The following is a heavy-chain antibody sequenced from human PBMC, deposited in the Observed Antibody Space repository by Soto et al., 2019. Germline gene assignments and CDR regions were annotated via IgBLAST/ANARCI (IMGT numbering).Heavy chain of an antibody. J-gene: IGHJ6*03. D-gene: IGHD3-10*01. CDR2: IYYSGST. CDR1: GGSISSFY. Sequence: PSETLSLTRTVAGGSISSFYWSWIRQPPGKGLEWIGYIYYSGSTNYNPSLKSRVTISVDTSKNQFSLKLSSVTAADTAVYYCARDKITMVRGVIPTRPYYYYMDVWGKGTTVTVSS. V-gene: IGHV4-59*01. CDR3: ARDKITMVRGVIPTRPYYYYMDV.